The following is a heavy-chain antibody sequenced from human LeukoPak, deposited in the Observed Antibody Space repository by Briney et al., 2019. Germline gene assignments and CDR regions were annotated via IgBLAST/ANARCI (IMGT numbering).Heavy chain of an antibody. J-gene: IGHJ5*02. V-gene: IGHV4-61*01. CDR2: IYYSGST. D-gene: IGHD1-26*01. CDR3: ARVGVVGATNWFDP. CDR1: GXSVSSGSYY. Sequence: SETLSLTCTVSGXSVSSGSYYWSWIRQPPGRGLEWIGYIYYSGSTNYNPALKSRVTISVDTSKNQLSLKLSSVTAADTAVYYCARVGVVGATNWFDPWGQGTLVTVSS.